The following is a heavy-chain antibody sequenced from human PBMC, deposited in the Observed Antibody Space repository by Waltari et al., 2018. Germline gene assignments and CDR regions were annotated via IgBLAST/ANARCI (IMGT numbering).Heavy chain of an antibody. Sequence: QVQLVQSGAEVKKPGASVKVSCKVSGYTLTELSMHWVRQASGKGLEWMGGLEPEDGETIYAQKFQGGVTMTEDTSTDTAYMELSSLRSEDTAVYYCATDSPSPRPLYGMDVWGQGTTVTVSS. J-gene: IGHJ6*02. CDR3: ATDSPSPRPLYGMDV. CDR1: GYTLTELS. CDR2: LEPEDGET. V-gene: IGHV1-24*01.